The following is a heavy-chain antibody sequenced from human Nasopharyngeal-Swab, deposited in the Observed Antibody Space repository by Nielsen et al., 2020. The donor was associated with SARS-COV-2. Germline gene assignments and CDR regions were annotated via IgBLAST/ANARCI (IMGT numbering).Heavy chain of an antibody. CDR3: ARGAYSSGWYDY. CDR2: IYYSGST. D-gene: IGHD6-19*01. V-gene: IGHV4-39*01. J-gene: IGHJ4*02. Sequence: SETLSLTCTVSGGSISSSSYYWGWIRQPPGKGLEWIGSIYYSGSTYYNPSLKSRVTISVDTSKNQFSLKLRSVTAADTAVYYCARGAYSSGWYDYWGQGTLVTVSS. CDR1: GGSISSSSYY.